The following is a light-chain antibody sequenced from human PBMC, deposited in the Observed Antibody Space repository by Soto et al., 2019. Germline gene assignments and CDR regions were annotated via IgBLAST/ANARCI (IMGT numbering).Light chain of an antibody. CDR2: DAA. J-gene: IGKJ1*01. Sequence: IQLTQSPSSLSASVGDRVTITCRASPAIASFLAWYQQKPGTAPKLLIYDAATLQSGVPSRFSGSRSGTEYNLTIGSLQPEDFATYYCQQLNGSPWTFGQGTKVEI. CDR1: PAIASF. CDR3: QQLNGSPWT. V-gene: IGKV1-9*01.